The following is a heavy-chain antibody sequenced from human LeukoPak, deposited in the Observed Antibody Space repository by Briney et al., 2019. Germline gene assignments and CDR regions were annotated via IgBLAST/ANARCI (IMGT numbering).Heavy chain of an antibody. J-gene: IGHJ4*02. V-gene: IGHV1-2*02. CDR2: INPNSGGT. D-gene: IGHD6-13*01. CDR3: AREGHGIAASYYFDY. CDR1: GYTFTGYY. Sequence: ASVKVSCKASGYTFTGYYMHWVRQAPGQGLEWMGWINPNSGGTNYAQKFQGRVTMTRDTSISTAYMELSRLRSDDTAVYYCAREGHGIAASYYFDYWGQGTLVTVSS.